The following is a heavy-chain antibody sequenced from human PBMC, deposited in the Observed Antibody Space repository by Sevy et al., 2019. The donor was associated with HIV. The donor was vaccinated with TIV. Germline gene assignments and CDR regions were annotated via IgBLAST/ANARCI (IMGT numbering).Heavy chain of an antibody. CDR1: GFTFTNYG. D-gene: IGHD6-19*01. Sequence: VSLRLSCAASGFTFTNYGMHWVRQAPGKGLEWVSGISNSGANTYYADSVRGRFTVSRDNSKNTVYLQLNSLRAEDTAIYYCAKEWTLLSDWYGEFDYWGQGTLVTVSS. V-gene: IGHV3-23*01. J-gene: IGHJ4*02. CDR3: AKEWTLLSDWYGEFDY. CDR2: ISNSGANT.